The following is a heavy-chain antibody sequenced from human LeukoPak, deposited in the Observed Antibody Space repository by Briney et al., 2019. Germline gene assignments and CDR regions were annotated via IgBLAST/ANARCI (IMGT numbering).Heavy chain of an antibody. CDR2: IYYSGST. J-gene: IGHJ4*02. V-gene: IGHV4-59*12. D-gene: IGHD6-13*01. CDR3: ASDTAAAGTNY. Sequence: SSETLSLTCTVSGGSISSYYWSWIRQPPGKGLEWIGYIYYSGSTNYNPSLKSRVTISVDTSKNQFSLKLSSVTAADTAVYYCASDTAAAGTNYWGQGTLATVSS. CDR1: GGSISSYY.